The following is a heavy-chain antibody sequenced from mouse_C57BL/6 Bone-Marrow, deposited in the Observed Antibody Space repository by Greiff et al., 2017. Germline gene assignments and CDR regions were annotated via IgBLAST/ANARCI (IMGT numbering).Heavy chain of an antibody. CDR2: ISDGGSYT. D-gene: IGHD2-1*01. CDR1: GFTFSSYA. J-gene: IGHJ1*03. Sequence: EVHLVESGGGLVKPGGSLKLSCAASGFTFSSYAMSWVRQTPEKRLEWVATISDGGSYTYYPDNVKGRFTISRDNAKNNLYLQMSHLKSEDTAMYYCARDHGNWYFDVWGTGTTVTVAS. V-gene: IGHV5-4*01. CDR3: ARDHGNWYFDV.